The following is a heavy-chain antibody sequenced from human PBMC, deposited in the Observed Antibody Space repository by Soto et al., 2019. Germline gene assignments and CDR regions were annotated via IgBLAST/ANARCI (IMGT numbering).Heavy chain of an antibody. J-gene: IGHJ4*02. CDR3: ARGVVLRYFDWLLPFDY. CDR1: GFTVSSNY. D-gene: IGHD3-9*01. CDR2: IYSGGST. Sequence: GGSLRLSCAVSGFTVSSNYMSWVRQAPGKGLELVSVIYSGGSTYYADSVKGRFTISRHNSKNTLYLQMNSLRAEDTAVYYCARGVVLRYFDWLLPFDYWGQGTLVTVSS. V-gene: IGHV3-53*04.